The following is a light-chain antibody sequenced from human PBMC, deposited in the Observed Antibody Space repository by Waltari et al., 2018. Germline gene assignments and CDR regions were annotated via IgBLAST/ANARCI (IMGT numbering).Light chain of an antibody. V-gene: IGLV1-51*01. CDR1: YSNIGSNY. Sequence: QSVLTQPPSVSAAPGQRVTIPCSGGYSNIGSNYVTWYQQLPGTAPKLIIFENRLRPSGIPYRFSGSKSGTSSALDIVGLQPGDEAYYYCATWDSSLSGEVFGGGTKVTIL. J-gene: IGLJ2*01. CDR2: ENR. CDR3: ATWDSSLSGEV.